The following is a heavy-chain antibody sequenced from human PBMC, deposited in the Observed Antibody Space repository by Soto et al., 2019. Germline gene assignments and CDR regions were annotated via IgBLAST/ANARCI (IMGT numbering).Heavy chain of an antibody. J-gene: IGHJ6*02. CDR1: GFTVSSNY. V-gene: IGHV3-66*01. D-gene: IGHD5-12*01. CDR3: ATTVATSYYYYGMDV. Sequence: EVQLVESGGGLVQPGGSLRLSCAASGFTVSSNYMSWVRQAPGKGLEWVSVIYSGGSTYYADSVKGRFTISRDNSKNTLYLHMNSLRAEDTAVYYCATTVATSYYYYGMDVWGQGTTVTVSS. CDR2: IYSGGST.